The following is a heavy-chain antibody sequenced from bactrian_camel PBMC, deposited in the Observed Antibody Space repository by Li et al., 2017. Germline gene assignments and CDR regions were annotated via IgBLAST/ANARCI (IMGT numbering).Heavy chain of an antibody. V-gene: IGHV3S1*01. D-gene: IGHD3*01. Sequence: LVESGGGSVQAGGSLRLSCAASEYTYNTNCMAWFRQAPGKERDGVALFRPGAGTIDFADSVKGRFTVSRDNAKNTMYLQMNSLKPEDTAMYYCAAQSPTCYLRGTGDFTYWGQ. CDR1: EYTYNTNC. J-gene: IGHJ6*01. CDR2: FRPGAGTI. CDR3: AAQSPTCYLRGTGDFTY.